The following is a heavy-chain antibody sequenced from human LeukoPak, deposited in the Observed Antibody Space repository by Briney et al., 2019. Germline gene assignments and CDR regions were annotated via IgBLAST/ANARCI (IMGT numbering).Heavy chain of an antibody. CDR1: GFAFTTYA. CDR3: ASPHKDLPYDILAGYFAD. CDR2: ISYDGTNQ. J-gene: IGHJ4*02. V-gene: IGHV3-30-3*01. D-gene: IGHD3-9*01. Sequence: GSLRLSCAASGFAFTTYAMHWIRQAPGKELEWVAVISYDGTNQYYADSVRGRFTISRDNSKSTLSLQMNSLRDEDTAVYYCASPHKDLPYDILAGYFADWGQGTLVTVSS.